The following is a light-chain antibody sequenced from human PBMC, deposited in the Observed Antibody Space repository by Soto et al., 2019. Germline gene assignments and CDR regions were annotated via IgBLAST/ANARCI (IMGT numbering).Light chain of an antibody. CDR2: DAS. V-gene: IGKV1D-13*01. Sequence: AIQLTQSPSSLSAYVGDSVSITCRASQGLSSALAWYQQTPGRAPKLLIYDASSLEGGVPSRFSGSRSGTDFTLTVSSLQPEDFATYYCQQFDDYPFTFGPGTKVDIK. J-gene: IGKJ3*01. CDR3: QQFDDYPFT. CDR1: QGLSSA.